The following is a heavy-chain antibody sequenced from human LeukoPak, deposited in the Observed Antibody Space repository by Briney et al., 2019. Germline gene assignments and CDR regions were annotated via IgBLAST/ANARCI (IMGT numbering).Heavy chain of an antibody. J-gene: IGHJ4*02. D-gene: IGHD3-22*01. CDR1: GFTFSDYN. CDR3: ARRPYYYDSLDY. V-gene: IGHV3-11*04. Sequence: PGGSLRLSCAASGFTFSDYNMRWIRQAPGKGLEWVSSISRSGSTKYYADSAKGRFTISRDNAKNSLYLQMNSLRAEDTAVYYCARRPYYYDSLDYWGQGTLVTVSS. CDR2: ISRSGSTK.